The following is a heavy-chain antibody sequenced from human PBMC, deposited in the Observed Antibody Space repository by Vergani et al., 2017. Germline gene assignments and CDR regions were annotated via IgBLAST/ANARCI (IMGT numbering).Heavy chain of an antibody. J-gene: IGHJ5*02. V-gene: IGHV4-38-2*01. D-gene: IGHD4-17*01. CDR1: GYSISSGYY. CDR2: IYHSGST. Sequence: QVQLQESGPGLVKPSETLSLTCAVSGYSISSGYYWGWIRQPPGKGLEWIGSIYHSGSTYYNPSLKSRVTISVDTSKNQFSLKLSSVTAADTDVYYCARHGYGDNEGWFDPWGQGTLVTVSS. CDR3: ARHGYGDNEGWFDP.